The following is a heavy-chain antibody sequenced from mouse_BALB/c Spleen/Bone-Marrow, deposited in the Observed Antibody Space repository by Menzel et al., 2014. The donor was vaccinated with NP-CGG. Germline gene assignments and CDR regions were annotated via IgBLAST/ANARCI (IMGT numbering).Heavy chain of an antibody. Sequence: EVMLVESGGGLVQPGGSRKLSCAASGFTFSSFGMHWVRQAPEKGLEWVAYISSGSRTIYYADTVKGRFTISRDNPKNTLFLQMTSLRSEDTAMYYCARNYYFWFGYWGQGTLVTVSA. V-gene: IGHV5-17*02. CDR1: GFTFSSFG. CDR2: ISSGSRTI. D-gene: IGHD2-4*01. J-gene: IGHJ3*01. CDR3: ARNYYFWFGY.